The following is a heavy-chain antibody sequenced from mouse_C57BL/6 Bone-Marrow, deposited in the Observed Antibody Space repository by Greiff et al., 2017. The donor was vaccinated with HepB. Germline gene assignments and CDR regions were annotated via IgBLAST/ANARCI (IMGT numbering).Heavy chain of an antibody. D-gene: IGHD2-3*01. J-gene: IGHJ2*01. CDR3: ARDGYYPYYLDY. V-gene: IGHV5-9*01. Sequence: DVHLVESGGGLVKPGGSLKLTCAVSGFTFSSYTMSWVRQTPEKRLEGVATISGGGGNTYYPASVKGRFTISRDNAKNTLYLQMNILRSEDTALYYYARDGYYPYYLDYWGQGTTLTVSS. CDR2: ISGGGGNT. CDR1: GFTFSSYT.